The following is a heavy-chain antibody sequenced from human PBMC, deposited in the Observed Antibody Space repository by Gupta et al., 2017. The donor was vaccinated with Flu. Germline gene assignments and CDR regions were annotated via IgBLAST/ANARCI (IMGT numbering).Heavy chain of an antibody. CDR3: ARGALYGDYAYWFDP. V-gene: IGHV3-7*01. J-gene: IGHJ5*02. CDR1: GFTFSSYW. D-gene: IGHD4-17*01. CDR2: IKQDGSEK. Sequence: EVQLVESGGGLVQPGGSLRLSCAASGFTFSSYWMSWVRQAPGKGLEWVANIKQDGSEKYYVDSVKGRFTISRDNAKNSLYLQMNSLRAEDTAVYYCARGALYGDYAYWFDPWGQGTLVTVSS.